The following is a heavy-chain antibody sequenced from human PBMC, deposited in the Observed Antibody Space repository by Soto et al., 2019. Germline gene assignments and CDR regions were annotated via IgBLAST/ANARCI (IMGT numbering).Heavy chain of an antibody. CDR1: GGSISSYY. V-gene: IGHV4-59*01. Sequence: SETLSLTCTVSGGSISSYYWSWIRQPPGKGLEWIGYIYYSGSTNYNPSLKSRVTISVDTSKNQFSLKLSSVTAADTAVYYCARDHGSVPSLRWVAFDIWGQGTMVTVSS. CDR2: IYYSGST. J-gene: IGHJ3*02. D-gene: IGHD3-10*01. CDR3: ARDHGSVPSLRWVAFDI.